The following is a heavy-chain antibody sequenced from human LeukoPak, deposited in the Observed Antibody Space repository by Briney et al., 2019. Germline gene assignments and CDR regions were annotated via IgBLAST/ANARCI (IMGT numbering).Heavy chain of an antibody. CDR3: TTERGRASWYEYYFDN. V-gene: IGHV3-15*01. CDR2: TKSKTDGGAT. J-gene: IGHJ4*02. CDR1: GFTFSNAW. D-gene: IGHD6-13*01. Sequence: KSGGSLRHSCAASGFTFSNAWMSWVRQAPGKGLEWVGRTKSKTDGGATDYAEPVKGRFTISRDDSRATLYLQMSSPKAEDTAVYYCTTERGRASWYEYYFDNWGQGTLVTVAS.